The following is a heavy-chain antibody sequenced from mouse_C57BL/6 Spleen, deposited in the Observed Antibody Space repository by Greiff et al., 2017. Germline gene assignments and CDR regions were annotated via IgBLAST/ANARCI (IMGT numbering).Heavy chain of an antibody. CDR3: ARAIDYYGSSYGDY. Sequence: VQLQQPGAELVKPGASVKLSCKASGYTFTSYWMHWVKQRPGQGLEWIGMIHHNSGSTNYNEKFKSKATLTVDKSSSTAYMQLSSLTSEDSAVYYCARAIDYYGSSYGDYWGQGTTLTVSS. J-gene: IGHJ2*01. V-gene: IGHV1-64*01. CDR2: IHHNSGST. CDR1: GYTFTSYW. D-gene: IGHD1-1*01.